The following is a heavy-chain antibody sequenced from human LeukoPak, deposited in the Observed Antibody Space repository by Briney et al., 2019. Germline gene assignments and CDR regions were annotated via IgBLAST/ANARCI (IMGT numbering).Heavy chain of an antibody. J-gene: IGHJ4*02. V-gene: IGHV4-34*01. CDR1: GGSLSGYY. D-gene: IGHD3-10*01. CDR2: INHSGST. Sequence: PSETLSLTCAVYGGSLSGYYWSWIRQPPGKGLEWIGEINHSGSTNYSPSLKSRVTISVDTSKNQFSLKLSSVTAADTAVYYCARENSRYGSGSYYKISTARRFDYWGQGTLVTVSS. CDR3: ARENSRYGSGSYYKISTARRFDY.